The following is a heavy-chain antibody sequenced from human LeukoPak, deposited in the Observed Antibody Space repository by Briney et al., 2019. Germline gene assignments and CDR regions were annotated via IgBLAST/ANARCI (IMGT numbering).Heavy chain of an antibody. CDR2: INWNGGST. CDR3: AKDLRGSSWYSDY. J-gene: IGHJ4*02. V-gene: IGHV3-20*04. Sequence: GGSLRLSCAASGFTFSSYAMHWVRQAPGKGLEWVSGINWNGGSTGYADSVKGRFTISRDNAKNSLYLQMNSLRAEDTALYYCAKDLRGSSWYSDYWGQGTLVTVSS. D-gene: IGHD6-13*01. CDR1: GFTFSSYA.